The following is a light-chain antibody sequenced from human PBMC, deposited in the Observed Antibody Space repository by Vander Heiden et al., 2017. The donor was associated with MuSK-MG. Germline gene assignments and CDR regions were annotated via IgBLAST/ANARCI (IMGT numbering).Light chain of an antibody. V-gene: IGKV1-9*01. CDR1: QGISSY. CDR3: QQLNSYPQT. Sequence: DIQFTQSPSFLSASVGDRVTITCRASQGISSYLAWYQQKPGKAPKLLIYAASTLQSGVPSRFSGSGSGTEFTLTISSLQPEDFATHYCQQLNSYPQTFGGGTKVEIK. J-gene: IGKJ4*01. CDR2: AAS.